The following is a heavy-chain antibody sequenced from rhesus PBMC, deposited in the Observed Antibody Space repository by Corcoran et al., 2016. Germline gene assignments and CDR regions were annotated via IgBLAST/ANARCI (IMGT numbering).Heavy chain of an antibody. CDR2: ISNGGGNT. CDR1: GFTFSSSG. V-gene: IGHV3S5*01. CDR3: AKDRPYYYDSGFYFDY. J-gene: IGHJ4*01. D-gene: IGHD3-28*01. Sequence: EVQLVESGGGLVQPGGSLRLSCAASGFTFSSSGMSWVRQAPGKGLEWVSYISNGGGNTHNAESGKGRVTISRDNSKNTLSLQMNSLRAEDTAVYYCAKDRPYYYDSGFYFDYWGQGVLVTVSS.